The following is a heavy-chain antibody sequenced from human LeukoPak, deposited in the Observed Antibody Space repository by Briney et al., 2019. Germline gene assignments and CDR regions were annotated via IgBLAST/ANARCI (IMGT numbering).Heavy chain of an antibody. CDR2: VYYGRSP. D-gene: IGHD6-25*01. CDR1: GDSISRSTYY. CDR3: ARSSGTGTFSY. J-gene: IGHJ4*02. Sequence: SETLSLTCTVSGDSISRSTYYWAWIRQPPGKGLEWIGSVYYGRSPYFNPSLESRATVSVDTSKNHFSLKMSSVTAADTAVYYCARSSGTGTFSYWGQGTLVTVSS. V-gene: IGHV4-39*02.